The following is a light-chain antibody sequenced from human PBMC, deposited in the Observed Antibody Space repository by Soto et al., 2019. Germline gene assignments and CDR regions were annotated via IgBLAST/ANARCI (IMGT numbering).Light chain of an antibody. CDR1: QTVSSNF. J-gene: IGKJ4*01. V-gene: IGKV3-20*01. CDR3: QQYGSSPLT. CDR2: GAS. Sequence: EIVLTQSPGTLSLSPGERATLSCRASQTVSSNFLAWFQQKPGQAPRFVIYGASSRATGIPDRISGSGSGTDFTHPSNRLEPEDFAVYYCQQYGSSPLTFGGGTKVEIK.